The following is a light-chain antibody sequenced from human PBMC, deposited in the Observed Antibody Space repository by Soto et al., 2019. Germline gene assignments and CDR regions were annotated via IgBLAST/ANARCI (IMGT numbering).Light chain of an antibody. J-gene: IGKJ1*01. CDR2: KAS. V-gene: IGKV1-5*03. Sequence: DIQMTQSPSTLSASVGVRVTITCRASQSIGTWLAWYQHEPGKAPKLLIHKASSLQSGVPSRYSGSGSGTDFTLTISSLRPDDFATYYCQQYNSYSPTFGQGTRADIK. CDR1: QSIGTW. CDR3: QQYNSYSPT.